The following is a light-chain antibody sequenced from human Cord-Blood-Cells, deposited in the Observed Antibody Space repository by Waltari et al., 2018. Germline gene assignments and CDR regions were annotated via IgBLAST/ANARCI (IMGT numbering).Light chain of an antibody. CDR1: QSISSY. CDR2: AAS. Sequence: DIQMTHSPSSLSASAGDRVPISCRVSQSISSYLNWYHQKPGKAPKLLIYAASSLQSGVPSRFSGSGSGTDFTLTISSLQPEDFATYYCQQSYSTPYNFGQGTKLEIK. J-gene: IGKJ2*01. V-gene: IGKV1-39*01. CDR3: QQSYSTPYN.